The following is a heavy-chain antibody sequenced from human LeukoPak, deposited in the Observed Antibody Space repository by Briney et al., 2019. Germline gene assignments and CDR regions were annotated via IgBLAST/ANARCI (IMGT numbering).Heavy chain of an antibody. J-gene: IGHJ4*02. Sequence: PGGSLRLSCVASGFAFNNYWMSWARQAPGKGLEWVANLKGDGSQKYYLDSVNGRFTISRDNAKNSLYLQMNSLRAEDTAVYYCARGGKPDYWGQGTLVTVSS. CDR3: ARGGKPDY. V-gene: IGHV3-7*03. CDR2: LKGDGSQK. CDR1: GFAFNNYW.